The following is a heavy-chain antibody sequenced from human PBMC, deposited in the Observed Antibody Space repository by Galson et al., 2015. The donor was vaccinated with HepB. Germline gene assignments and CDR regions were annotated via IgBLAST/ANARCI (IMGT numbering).Heavy chain of an antibody. D-gene: IGHD6-19*01. CDR3: AASIAVAGCFDY. V-gene: IGHV1-18*01. CDR2: ISANSGNT. Sequence: SVKVSCKASGYTFTSNGISWVRQAPGQGLEWMGWISANSGNTNYAQKFQDRVTMTTETSTSTAYMELSSLRSEDTAVYYCAASIAVAGCFDYWGQGTLVTVSS. J-gene: IGHJ4*02. CDR1: GYTFTSNG.